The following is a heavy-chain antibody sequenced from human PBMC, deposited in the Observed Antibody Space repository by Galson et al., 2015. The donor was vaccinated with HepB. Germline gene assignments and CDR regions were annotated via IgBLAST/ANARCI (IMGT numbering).Heavy chain of an antibody. D-gene: IGHD3-10*01. CDR1: GFTFSSYS. Sequence: SLRLSCAASGFTFSSYSMNWVRQAPGKGLEWVSYISSSSSTIYYADSVKGRFTISRDNAKNSLYLRMNSLRDEDTAVYYCARDPRLWFGERPPYYFDYWGQGTLVTVSS. CDR3: ARDPRLWFGERPPYYFDY. J-gene: IGHJ4*02. V-gene: IGHV3-48*02. CDR2: ISSSSSTI.